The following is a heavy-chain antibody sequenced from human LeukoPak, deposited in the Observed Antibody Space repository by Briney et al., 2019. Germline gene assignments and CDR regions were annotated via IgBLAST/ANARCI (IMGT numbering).Heavy chain of an antibody. Sequence: PSETLSLTCTVSGTSITSSYRSWIWQPPGKGLEHIGYIYYTGVTNYSPSLESRVTMSLDTSKNQFSLRLTSVTAADTAIYYCARTARLPNSWGQGTLVTVSS. D-gene: IGHD6-25*01. CDR2: IYYTGVT. CDR1: GTSITSSY. CDR3: ARTARLPNS. V-gene: IGHV4-59*01. J-gene: IGHJ4*02.